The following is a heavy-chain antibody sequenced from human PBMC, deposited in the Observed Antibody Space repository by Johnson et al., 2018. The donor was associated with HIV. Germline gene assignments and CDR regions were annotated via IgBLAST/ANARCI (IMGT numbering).Heavy chain of an antibody. V-gene: IGHV3-30*04. CDR1: GFTFSSYA. J-gene: IGHJ3*02. D-gene: IGHD3-22*01. Sequence: QVQLVESGGGVVQPGRSLRLSCAASGFTFSSYAMHWVRQAPGKGLEWVAVISYDGSNKYYADSVKGRFTISRDNSKNTLYPQMNSLRAEDTAVYYCTRELVVITADDAFDIWGPGTVVTVSS. CDR3: TRELVVITADDAFDI. CDR2: ISYDGSNK.